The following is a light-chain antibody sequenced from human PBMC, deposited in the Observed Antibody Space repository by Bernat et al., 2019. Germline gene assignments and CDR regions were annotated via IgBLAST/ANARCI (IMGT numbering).Light chain of an antibody. CDR1: SSNIGSNT. V-gene: IGLV1-44*01. Sequence: QSVLTQPPSASGTPGQRVTISCSGSSSNIGSNTVNWYQQLPGTGPKLLIYSNNQWPSGVPDRFSGSKSGTSASLAISGLQSEDEADYYCAAWDDSQNGPVFGGGTKLTVL. CDR2: SNN. CDR3: AAWDDSQNGPV. J-gene: IGLJ3*02.